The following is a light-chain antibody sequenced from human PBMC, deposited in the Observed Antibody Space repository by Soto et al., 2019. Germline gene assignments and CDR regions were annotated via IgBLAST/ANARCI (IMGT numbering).Light chain of an antibody. J-gene: IGLJ1*01. CDR2: EVS. CDR1: SSDVGGYNY. Sequence: QSVLTQPASVSGAPGESITISCTGTSSDVGGYNYVSWYQQHPGKAAKLMIYEVSNRPSGVSTRFSGSKSGNTASLTISGLQAEDEADYYCSSYTISTTLVFGTGTKVTVL. CDR3: SSYTISTTLV. V-gene: IGLV2-14*01.